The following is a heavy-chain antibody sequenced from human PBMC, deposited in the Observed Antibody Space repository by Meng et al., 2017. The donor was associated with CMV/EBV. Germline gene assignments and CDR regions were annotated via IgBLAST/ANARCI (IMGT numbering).Heavy chain of an antibody. CDR3: ARAKIMYYYDSSGYYYDY. J-gene: IGHJ4*02. D-gene: IGHD3-22*01. CDR2: INHSGST. V-gene: IGHV4-34*01. CDR1: GGSFSGYY. Sequence: QVQLKQWGAGLLKPSETPSLTCAVYGGSFSGYYWSWIRQPPGKGLEWIGEINHSGSTNYNPSLKSRVTISVDTSKNQFSLKLSSVTAADTAVYYCARAKIMYYYDSSGYYYDYWGQGTLVTVSS.